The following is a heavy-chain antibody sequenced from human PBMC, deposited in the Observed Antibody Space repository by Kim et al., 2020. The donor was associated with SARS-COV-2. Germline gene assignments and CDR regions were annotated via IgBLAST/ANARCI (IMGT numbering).Heavy chain of an antibody. D-gene: IGHD6-19*01. V-gene: IGHV3-21*04. CDR3: LVYRSGWH. Sequence: GGSLRLSCAASGFSVAEYIMHWVRQGPGKGLEWVSEIRFDDSDTFYTDSVRGRFLISRDNARNTLLLEINSLRGEDTAMYYCLVYRSGWHWGRGAPVTVS. CDR1: GFSVAEYI. J-gene: IGHJ4*02. CDR2: IRFDDSDT.